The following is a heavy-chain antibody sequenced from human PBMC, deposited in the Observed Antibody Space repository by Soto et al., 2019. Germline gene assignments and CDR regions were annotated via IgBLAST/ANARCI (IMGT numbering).Heavy chain of an antibody. Sequence: QVQLVQSGAEVKKPGASVQVSCKAPGYTFTSNGFSGVRPAPGQGLEWMGCISAYNGNTNYAQKLQGRVTMTTDTSTSTAYMELRSLRSDDTAVYYCAREYSSASGIYYYYYGMDVCGQGTTVTVSS. CDR3: AREYSSASGIYYYYYGMDV. CDR2: ISAYNGNT. V-gene: IGHV1-18*01. D-gene: IGHD6-6*01. CDR1: GYTFTSNG. J-gene: IGHJ6*02.